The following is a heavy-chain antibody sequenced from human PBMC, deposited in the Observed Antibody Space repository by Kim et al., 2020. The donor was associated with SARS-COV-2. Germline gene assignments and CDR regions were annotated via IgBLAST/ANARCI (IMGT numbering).Heavy chain of an antibody. CDR3: ARSIAVAANPEVFDY. CDR1: GGSISSGGYY. V-gene: IGHV4-31*03. Sequence: SETLSLTCTVSGGSISSGGYYWSWIRQHPGKGLEWIGYIYYSGSTYYNPSLKSRVTISVDTSKNQFSLKLSSVTAADTAVYYCARSIAVAANPEVFDYWGQGTLVTVSS. CDR2: IYYSGST. J-gene: IGHJ4*02. D-gene: IGHD6-19*01.